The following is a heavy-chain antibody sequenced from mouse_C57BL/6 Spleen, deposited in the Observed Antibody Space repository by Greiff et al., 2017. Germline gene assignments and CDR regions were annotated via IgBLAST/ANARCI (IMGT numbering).Heavy chain of an antibody. CDR3: TREGYYDYGFDY. Sequence: EVQVVESGEGLVKPGGSLKLSCAASGFTFSSYAMSWVRQTPEKRLEWVAYISSGGDYIYYADTVKGRFTISRDNARNTLYLQMSSLKSEDTAMYYCTREGYYDYGFDYWGQGTTLTVSS. CDR1: GFTFSSYA. V-gene: IGHV5-9-1*02. D-gene: IGHD2-4*01. J-gene: IGHJ2*01. CDR2: ISSGGDYI.